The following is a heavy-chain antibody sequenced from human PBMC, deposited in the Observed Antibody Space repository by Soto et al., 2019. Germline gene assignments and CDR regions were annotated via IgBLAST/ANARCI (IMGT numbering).Heavy chain of an antibody. Sequence: GGSLRLSCAASGFTVSSNYMSWVRQAPGKGLEWVSVIYSGGSTYYADSVKGRFTISRDNSKNTLYLQMNSLRAEDTAVYYCARARTLDNAGYGHIYYYYNCIDVWDQGTTVTVSS. CDR3: ARARTLDNAGYGHIYYYYNCIDV. D-gene: IGHD3-9*01. V-gene: IGHV3-53*01. CDR2: IYSGGST. CDR1: GFTVSSNY. J-gene: IGHJ6*02.